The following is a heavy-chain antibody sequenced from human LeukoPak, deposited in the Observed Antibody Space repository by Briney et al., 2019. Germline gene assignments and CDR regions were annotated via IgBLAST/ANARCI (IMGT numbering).Heavy chain of an antibody. V-gene: IGHV3-30*04. CDR1: GFTFSSYA. J-gene: IGHJ4*02. Sequence: PPGGSLRLSCAASGFTFSSYAMHWVRQAPGKGLEWVAVISYDGSNKYYADSVKGRFTISRDNSKNTLYLQMNSLRAEDTAVYYCAKDKGAMVTHFDYWGQGTLVTVSS. CDR2: ISYDGSNK. CDR3: AKDKGAMVTHFDY. D-gene: IGHD5-18*01.